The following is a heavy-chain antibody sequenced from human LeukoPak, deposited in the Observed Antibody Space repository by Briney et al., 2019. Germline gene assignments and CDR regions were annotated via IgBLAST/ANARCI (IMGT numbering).Heavy chain of an antibody. CDR3: ARSRAWFDR. J-gene: IGHJ5*02. CDR1: GGSISSYY. Sequence: SETLSLTCTVSGGSISSYYWSWIRQPPGKGLEWIGYIYYSGSTNYNPSLKSRVTISVDTSKNQFSLKLSSVTAADTAVYYCARSRAWFDRWGQGTLVTVSS. V-gene: IGHV4-59*01. CDR2: IYYSGST.